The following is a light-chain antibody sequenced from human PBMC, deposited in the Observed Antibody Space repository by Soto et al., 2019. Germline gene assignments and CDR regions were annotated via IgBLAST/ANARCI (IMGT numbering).Light chain of an antibody. Sequence: DIQMTQSPSSLSASVGDRVTITCRTSQSVSNFLNWYQQKPGKAPNVLIYAASSLQSGVPSRFSGSVSGTDFTLTIINLQPEDFATYYCQQSYSTPYTFGQGTKLEIK. CDR1: QSVSNF. V-gene: IGKV1-39*01. CDR2: AAS. J-gene: IGKJ2*01. CDR3: QQSYSTPYT.